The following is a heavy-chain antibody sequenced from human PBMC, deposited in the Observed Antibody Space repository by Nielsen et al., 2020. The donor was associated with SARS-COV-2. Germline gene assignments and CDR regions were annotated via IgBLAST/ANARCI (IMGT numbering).Heavy chain of an antibody. D-gene: IGHD3-22*01. CDR3: ARDAYENYYDSSGIPDY. Sequence: GESLKISCAASGFTFSSYGMHWVRQAPGKGLEWVAVIWYDGSNKYYADSVKGRFTISRDNSKNTLYLQMNSLRAEDTAVYYCARDAYENYYDSSGIPDYWGQGTLVTVSS. CDR1: GFTFSSYG. V-gene: IGHV3-33*01. J-gene: IGHJ4*02. CDR2: IWYDGSNK.